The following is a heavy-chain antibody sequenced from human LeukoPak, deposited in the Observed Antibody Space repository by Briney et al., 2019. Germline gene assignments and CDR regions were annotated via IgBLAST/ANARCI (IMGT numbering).Heavy chain of an antibody. Sequence: GGSLRLSCAASGFTFSSYEMNWVRQAPGKGLEWVSYISSSGSTIYYADSVKGRLTISRDNAKNSLYLQMNSLRAEDTAVYYCARLRGYSYARYYFDYWGQGTLVTVSS. V-gene: IGHV3-48*03. CDR3: ARLRGYSYARYYFDY. CDR1: GFTFSSYE. D-gene: IGHD5-18*01. CDR2: ISSSGSTI. J-gene: IGHJ4*02.